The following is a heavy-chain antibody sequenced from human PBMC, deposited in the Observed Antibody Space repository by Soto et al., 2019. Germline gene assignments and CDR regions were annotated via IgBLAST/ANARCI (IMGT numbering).Heavy chain of an antibody. J-gene: IGHJ5*02. CDR3: ASGIRLPGWFDP. Sequence: ASVKVSCKASGGTFSSYAISWVRQAPGQGLEWMGGIIPIFGTANYAQKFQGRVTITADESTSTAYMELSSLRSEDTAVYYCASGIRLPGWFDPWGQGTLVTAPQ. CDR2: IIPIFGTA. D-gene: IGHD2-21*01. V-gene: IGHV1-69*13. CDR1: GGTFSSYA.